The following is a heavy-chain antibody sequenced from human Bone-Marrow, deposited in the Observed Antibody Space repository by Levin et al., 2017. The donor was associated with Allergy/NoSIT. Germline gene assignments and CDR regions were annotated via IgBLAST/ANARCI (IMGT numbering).Heavy chain of an antibody. CDR2: IFPGDSDT. CDR3: ARSEFAISGFDY. CDR1: GFTFTTYW. D-gene: IGHD3-10*01. V-gene: IGHV5-51*01. J-gene: IGHJ4*02. Sequence: NPGGSLRLSCTTSGFTFTTYWIGWVRQMPGRGLEWMGIIFPGDSDTRYSPSLQGQVTISVDTSISTAYMQWSSLKASDSGIYYCARSEFAISGFDYWGQGTQVTVSP.